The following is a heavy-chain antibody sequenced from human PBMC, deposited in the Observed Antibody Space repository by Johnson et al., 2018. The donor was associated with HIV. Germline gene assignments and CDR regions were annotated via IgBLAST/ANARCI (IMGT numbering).Heavy chain of an antibody. Sequence: VQLVESGGGVVQPGRSLRLSCAASGFTFSSYGMHWVRQAPGTGLEWVALISYDGSNKYYADSVKGRFTFSRDHSKNTLYLQMNSLRAEDTAVYYCAREIIAARPSAFDIWGQGTMVTVSS. V-gene: IGHV3-30*03. CDR3: AREIIAARPSAFDI. J-gene: IGHJ3*02. D-gene: IGHD6-6*01. CDR1: GFTFSSYG. CDR2: ISYDGSNK.